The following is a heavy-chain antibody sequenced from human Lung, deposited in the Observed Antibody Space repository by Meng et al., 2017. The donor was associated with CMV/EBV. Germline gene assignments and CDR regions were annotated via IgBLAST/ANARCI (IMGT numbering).Heavy chain of an antibody. CDR1: EFSFSNYW. CDR2: IKEDGSEK. J-gene: IGHJ4*02. D-gene: IGHD3-3*01. CDR3: ARLPVDTTFFIQEYYFDY. Sequence: GESLKISCAASEFSFSNYWMSWVRQAPGKGLEWVANIKEDGSEKYYVDSVKGRFTISRDNAKNSLYLQMNSLRADDTAMYYCARLPVDTTFFIQEYYFDYWGQRXLVTVSS. V-gene: IGHV3-7*01.